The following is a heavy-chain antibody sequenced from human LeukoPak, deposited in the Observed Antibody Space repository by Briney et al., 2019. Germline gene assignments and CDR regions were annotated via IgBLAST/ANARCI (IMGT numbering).Heavy chain of an antibody. J-gene: IGHJ6*02. V-gene: IGHV3-74*01. CDR1: GLTFSSYW. D-gene: IGHD3-16*01. CDR3: ASAELMHHGMDV. CDR2: INSDGNSI. Sequence: PGGSLRLSCAASGLTFSSYWMHWVRQAPGKGLVWVSRINSDGNSISYADSVKGRLTISRDNAKNTLYLQMNSLRAEDTAVYYCASAELMHHGMDVWGQGTTVTVSS.